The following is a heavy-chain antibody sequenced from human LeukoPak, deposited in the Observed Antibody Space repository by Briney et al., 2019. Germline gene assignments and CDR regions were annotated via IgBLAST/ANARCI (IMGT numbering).Heavy chain of an antibody. CDR2: ISYDGSNK. CDR1: GFTFSSYG. D-gene: IGHD2-2*01. J-gene: IGHJ6*02. CDR3: AKGGGVLCDSTSCYSFQNYYYYGMDV. V-gene: IGHV3-30*18. Sequence: PGGSLRLSCAASGFTFSSYGMHWVRQAPGKGLEWVAVISYDGSNKYYADSVKGRFTISRDNSKNTLSLQMNSLRAEDTAVYYCAKGGGVLCDSTSCYSFQNYYYYGMDVWGQGTTVTVSS.